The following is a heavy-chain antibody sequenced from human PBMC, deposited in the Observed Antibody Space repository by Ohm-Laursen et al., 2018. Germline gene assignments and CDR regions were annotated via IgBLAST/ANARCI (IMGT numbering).Heavy chain of an antibody. J-gene: IGHJ3*02. V-gene: IGHV3-15*01. CDR3: ATGLPADDAFNI. CDR1: GFTFSSYA. CDR2: IKRKADGETT. Sequence: GSLRLSCAASGFTFSSYAMSWVRQAPGKGLEWVGRIKRKADGETTDYAAPVKDRLTISRDDSKTTLYLQMNSLKTEDTAVYYCATGLPADDAFNIWGQGTMVTASS.